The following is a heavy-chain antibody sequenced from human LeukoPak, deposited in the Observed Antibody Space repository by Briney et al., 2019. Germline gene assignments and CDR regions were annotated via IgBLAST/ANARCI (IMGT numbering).Heavy chain of an antibody. D-gene: IGHD3-9*01. CDR1: GGSISSGDYY. Sequence: SETLSLTCTVSGGSISSGDYYWSWIRQPPGKGLEWIGSIYYSGSTYYNPSLKSRVTISVDTSKNQFSLKLSSVTAADTAVYYCARGPYVLRYFDWSHYFDYWGQGTLVTVSS. CDR3: ARGPYVLRYFDWSHYFDY. J-gene: IGHJ4*02. CDR2: IYYSGST. V-gene: IGHV4-39*01.